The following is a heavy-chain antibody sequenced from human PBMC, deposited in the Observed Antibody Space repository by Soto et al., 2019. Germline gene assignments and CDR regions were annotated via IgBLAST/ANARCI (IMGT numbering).Heavy chain of an antibody. CDR3: ARLLRLPYGDGPH. V-gene: IGHV4-39*01. J-gene: IGHJ4*02. CDR2: IYYSGST. CDR1: GGSISSSSYY. Sequence: SETLSLTCTVSGGSISSSSYYWGWIRQPPGKGLEWIGSIYYSGSTYYNPSLKSRVTISVDTSKNQFSLKLSSVTAADTAVYYCARLLRLPYGDGPHWGQGTLVTVSS. D-gene: IGHD4-17*01.